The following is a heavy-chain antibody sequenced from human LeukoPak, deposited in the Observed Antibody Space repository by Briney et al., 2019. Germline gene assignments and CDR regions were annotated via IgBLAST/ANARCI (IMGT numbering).Heavy chain of an antibody. CDR3: ARVVPWIQLWPYHYHYMDA. CDR1: GYTFTSYD. V-gene: IGHV1-8*01. Sequence: ASVKVSCKASGYTFTSYDIHWVRQATGQGLEWMGWMNPNSGNTGYAQKFQGRVTMTRNTSISTAYMELSSLRSEDTAVYYCARVVPWIQLWPYHYHYMDAWGKGTTVTVSS. D-gene: IGHD5-18*01. CDR2: MNPNSGNT. J-gene: IGHJ6*03.